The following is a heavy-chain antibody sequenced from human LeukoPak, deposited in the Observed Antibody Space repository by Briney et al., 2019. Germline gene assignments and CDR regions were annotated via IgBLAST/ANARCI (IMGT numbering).Heavy chain of an antibody. CDR3: ARGYSYGDWFDP. CDR1: GYTFTGYY. Sequence: ASVKVSCKAPGYTFTGYYMHWVRQAPGQGLEWMGWINPNSGGTNYAQKFQGRVTMTRDTSISTAYMELSRLRSDDTAVYYCARGYSYGDWFDPWGQGTLVTVSS. CDR2: INPNSGGT. D-gene: IGHD5-18*01. J-gene: IGHJ5*02. V-gene: IGHV1-2*02.